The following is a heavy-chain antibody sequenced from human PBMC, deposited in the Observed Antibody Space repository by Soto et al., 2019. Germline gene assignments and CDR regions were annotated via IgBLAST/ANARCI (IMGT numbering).Heavy chain of an antibody. CDR1: GGSISSGGYS. J-gene: IGHJ5*02. V-gene: IGHV4-30-2*01. D-gene: IGHD3-22*01. Sequence: PSETLSLTCAVSGGSISSGGYSWSWIRQPPGKGLEWIGYIYHSGSTYYNPSLKSRVTISVDRSKNQSSLKLSSVTAADTAVYYCARRTVHYYDSSGYTNWFDPWGQGTLVTVSS. CDR3: ARRTVHYYDSSGYTNWFDP. CDR2: IYHSGST.